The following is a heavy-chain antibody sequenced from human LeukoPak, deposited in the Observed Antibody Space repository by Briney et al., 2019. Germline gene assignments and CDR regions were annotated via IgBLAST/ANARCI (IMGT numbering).Heavy chain of an antibody. D-gene: IGHD2-8*01. CDR1: GGSISSRNW. CDR3: ARDNGAIRAYYYHGMDV. Sequence: SGTLSLTCAVSGGSISSRNWRSWVRQPPGKGLEWIGEIYHSGSINYNPSLKSRVTISVDKSKNQLSLRLTSVTAADTAVYYCARDNGAIRAYYYHGMDVWGQGTTVTVSS. J-gene: IGHJ6*02. CDR2: IYHSGSI. V-gene: IGHV4-4*02.